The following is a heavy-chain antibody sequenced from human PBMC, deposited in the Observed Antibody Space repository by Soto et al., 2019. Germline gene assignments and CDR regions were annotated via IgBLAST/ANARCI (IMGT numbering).Heavy chain of an antibody. CDR2: IDPHSNT. Sequence: GESLKISCQGSGYSFSSYWIGWVSQMAGKGMEWMAFIDPHSNTRYSPSFEGQITISADKSISTAYLQWSSLKASDTAIYYCARRTYTNVWRHYFDYWGQVTLVTVSS. CDR1: GYSFSSYW. V-gene: IGHV5-51*01. J-gene: IGHJ4*02. D-gene: IGHD2-2*02. CDR3: ARRTYTNVWRHYFDY.